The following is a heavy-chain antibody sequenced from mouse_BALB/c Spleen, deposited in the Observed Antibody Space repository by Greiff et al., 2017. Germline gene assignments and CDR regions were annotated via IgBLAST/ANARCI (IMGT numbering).Heavy chain of an antibody. CDR1: GYTFTSYW. J-gene: IGHJ4*01. V-gene: IGHV1S81*02. Sequence: QVHVKQPGAELVKPGASVKLSCKASGYTFTSYWMHWVKLRPGQGFEWIGEINPSIGGTNYNEKFKRKATLTVDKSSSTAYMQLSSLTSEDSAVYYCARRGYYGNYEAMDYWGQGTSVTVSS. CDR3: ARRGYYGNYEAMDY. CDR2: INPSIGGT. D-gene: IGHD2-1*01.